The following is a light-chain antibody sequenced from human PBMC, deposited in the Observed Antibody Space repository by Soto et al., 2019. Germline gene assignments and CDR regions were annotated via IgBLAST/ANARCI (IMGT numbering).Light chain of an antibody. V-gene: IGKV1-5*01. CDR1: QNVSGW. CDR2: EAS. J-gene: IGKJ1*01. Sequence: DIQMTQSPSSLSASVGDRVSITCRASQNVSGWLAWYQQKPGEAPKLLIYEASGLPSGVPSRFSGGGSGTKFTLTIASLQPDDFATYYCQQYDTFSGTFGQGTKVDIK. CDR3: QQYDTFSGT.